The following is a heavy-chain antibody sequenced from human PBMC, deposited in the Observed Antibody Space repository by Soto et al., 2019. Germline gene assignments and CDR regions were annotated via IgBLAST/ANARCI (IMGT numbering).Heavy chain of an antibody. CDR2: IWYGGSNK. J-gene: IGHJ3*02. CDR1: GFTFSSYG. Sequence: GGSLRLSCAASGFTFSSYGRHWVRQAPGKGLEWVAVIWYGGSNKYYADSVKGRFTISRDNSKNTLYLQMNSLRAEDTAVYYCARDRVDTAMVDAFDIWGQGTMVTVSS. CDR3: ARDRVDTAMVDAFDI. D-gene: IGHD5-18*01. V-gene: IGHV3-33*01.